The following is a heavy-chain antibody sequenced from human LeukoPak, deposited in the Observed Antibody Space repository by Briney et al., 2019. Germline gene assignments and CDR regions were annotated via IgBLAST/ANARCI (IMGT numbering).Heavy chain of an antibody. CDR1: GFTFSNAW. Sequence: GGSLRLSCAASGFTFSNAWMSWVRQAPGKELEWVGRIKSKTDGGTTDYAAPVKGRFTISRDDSKNTLYLQMNSLKTEDTAVYYCTTRVTTNFRSWFDPWGQGTLVTVSS. J-gene: IGHJ5*02. V-gene: IGHV3-15*01. D-gene: IGHD4-17*01. CDR3: TTRVTTNFRSWFDP. CDR2: IKSKTDGGTT.